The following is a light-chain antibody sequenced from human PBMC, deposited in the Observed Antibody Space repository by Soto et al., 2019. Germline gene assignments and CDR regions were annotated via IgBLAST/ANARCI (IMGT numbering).Light chain of an antibody. V-gene: IGKV1-39*01. CDR2: AAS. J-gene: IGKJ1*01. CDR1: QSISSY. CDR3: QHYKMYSPWT. Sequence: IKMSQSPSSLSASVGDRVTITCQASQSISSYVNWYQQKPGKAPKLLIYAASTLESGVPSRCSATVSGTEFSLTITSLQPEDFATYYCQHYKMYSPWTFGQGTKVAI.